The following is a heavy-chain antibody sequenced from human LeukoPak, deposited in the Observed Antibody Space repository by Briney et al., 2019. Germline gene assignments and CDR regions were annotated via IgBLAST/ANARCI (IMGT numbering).Heavy chain of an antibody. V-gene: IGHV3-74*01. CDR1: GFTFSSYW. CDR3: AKAGYYDFWSGYYNDY. Sequence: PGGSLRLSCAASGFTFSSYWMHWVRQAPGKGLVWVSRINSDGSSTSYADSVKGRFTISRDNSKNTLYLQMNSLRAEDTAVYYCAKAGYYDFWSGYYNDYWGQGTLVTVSS. CDR2: INSDGSST. D-gene: IGHD3-3*01. J-gene: IGHJ4*02.